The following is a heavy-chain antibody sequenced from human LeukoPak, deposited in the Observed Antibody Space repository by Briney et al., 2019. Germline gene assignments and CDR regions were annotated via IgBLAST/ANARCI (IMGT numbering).Heavy chain of an antibody. D-gene: IGHD6-13*01. CDR1: GGTFSSYA. CDR2: ISGSGGST. J-gene: IGHJ4*02. CDR3: AKGDYSSPEPCLEN. V-gene: IGHV3-23*01. Sequence: SCKASGGTFSSYAMSWVRQAPGKGLEWVSAISGSGGSTYYADSVKGRFTISRDNSKNTLYLQMNSLRAEDTAVYYCAKGDYSSPEPCLENWGQGTLVTVSS.